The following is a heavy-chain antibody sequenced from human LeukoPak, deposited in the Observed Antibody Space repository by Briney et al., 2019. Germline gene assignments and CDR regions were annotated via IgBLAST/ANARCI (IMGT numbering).Heavy chain of an antibody. CDR1: GDSVSNNIAA. Sequence: SQTLSLTCAISGDSVSNNIAAWNWVRQSPSRGLEWLGRTYYRSRWGNDYAISVKSRITINPDTSKNQFSLQLSSVNPEDTAVYYCARLGSGSNYWGQGTLVTVSS. J-gene: IGHJ4*02. D-gene: IGHD3-10*01. CDR3: ARLGSGSNY. V-gene: IGHV6-1*01. CDR2: TYYRSRWGN.